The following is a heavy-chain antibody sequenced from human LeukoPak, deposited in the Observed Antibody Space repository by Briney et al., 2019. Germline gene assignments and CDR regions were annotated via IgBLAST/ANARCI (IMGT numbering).Heavy chain of an antibody. CDR2: INQDESAK. J-gene: IGHJ4*02. CDR1: GFTFSRYW. D-gene: IGHD6-19*01. CDR3: AREDQAVAGNRYFDY. Sequence: GGSLRLSCAASGFTFSRYWMSWVRQAPGKGLEWVASINQDESAKFYVDSVKGRFTISRDNAKNSLYLQMNSLRAEDTAVYYCAREDQAVAGNRYFDYWGQGTLVTVSS. V-gene: IGHV3-7*01.